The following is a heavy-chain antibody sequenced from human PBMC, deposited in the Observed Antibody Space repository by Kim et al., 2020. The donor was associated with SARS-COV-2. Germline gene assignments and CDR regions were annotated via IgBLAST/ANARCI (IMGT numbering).Heavy chain of an antibody. J-gene: IGHJ4*02. D-gene: IGHD5-18*01. CDR2: ISSSSSYI. Sequence: GGFLRLSCAASGFTFSSYSMNWVRQAPGKGLEWVSSISSSSSYIYYADSVKGRFTISRDNAKNSLYLQMNSLRAEDTAVYYCARDRRTVDTAMVYDYWGQGTLVTVSS. CDR1: GFTFSSYS. CDR3: ARDRRTVDTAMVYDY. V-gene: IGHV3-21*01.